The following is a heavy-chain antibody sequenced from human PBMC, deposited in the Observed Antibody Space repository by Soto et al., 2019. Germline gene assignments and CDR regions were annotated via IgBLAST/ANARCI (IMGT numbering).Heavy chain of an antibody. D-gene: IGHD2-2*01. CDR2: IYTSGST. J-gene: IGHJ6*02. CDR1: GGSISSYY. CDR3: ATDCSSTSCYPYSYYGMDV. Sequence: QVQLQESGPGLVKPSETLSLTCTVSGGSISSYYWSWIRQPAGKGLEWIGRIYTSGSTNYNPSLKRRVTMSVDTSKNQFSLKLSSVTAADTAVYYCATDCSSTSCYPYSYYGMDVWGQGTTVTVSS. V-gene: IGHV4-4*07.